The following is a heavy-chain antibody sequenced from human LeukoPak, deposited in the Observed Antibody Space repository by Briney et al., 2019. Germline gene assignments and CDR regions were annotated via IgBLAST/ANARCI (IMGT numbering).Heavy chain of an antibody. CDR2: ISHSGST. D-gene: IGHD3-3*01. J-gene: IGHJ6*02. Sequence: SETLSLTCTVSGGSXSSSSYYWGWIRQPPGKGLEWIGQISHSGSTNSNPSLKSRVTISLDTSKNQFSLKVSSVTAADTAVYYCARLFGVITNMHYYYGMDVWGQGTTVTVSS. CDR3: ARLFGVITNMHYYYGMDV. CDR1: GGSXSSSSYY. V-gene: IGHV4-39*07.